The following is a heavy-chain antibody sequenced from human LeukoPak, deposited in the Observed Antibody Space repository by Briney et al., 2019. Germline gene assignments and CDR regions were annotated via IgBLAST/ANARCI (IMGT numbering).Heavy chain of an antibody. J-gene: IGHJ4*02. CDR1: GGSISGYF. D-gene: IGHD5-12*01. CDR2: IYSSGSN. Sequence: SETLSLTCTVSGGSISGYFWTWLRQPAGKGLEWIGRIYSSGSNNYNPSLKGRVTMSLDTSKNHFSLNLTSVTAADTAVYYCAREPTSGREPTSGRPLDYWGQGTLVTVSS. V-gene: IGHV4-4*07. CDR3: AREPTSGREPTSGRPLDY.